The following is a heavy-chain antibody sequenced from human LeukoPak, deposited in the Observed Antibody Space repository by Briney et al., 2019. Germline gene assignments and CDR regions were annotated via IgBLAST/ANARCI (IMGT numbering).Heavy chain of an antibody. D-gene: IGHD3-22*01. J-gene: IGHJ4*02. CDR1: GFTIDGYA. CDR3: AKGQDSSGYRSLDY. Sequence: VGSLRLSCAASGFTIDGYAMHWVRQTPGKSLEWVTLISADAGRKYYADSVKGRFTISRDNSKNSLFLQMNSLRTEDTALYYCAKGQDSSGYRSLDYWGQGTLLTVSS. CDR2: ISADAGRK. V-gene: IGHV3-43*02.